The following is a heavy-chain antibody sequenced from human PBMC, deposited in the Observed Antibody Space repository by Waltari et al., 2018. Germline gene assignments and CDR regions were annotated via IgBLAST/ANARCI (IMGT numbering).Heavy chain of an antibody. CDR3: VRGYPDIVATISDY. J-gene: IGHJ4*02. CDR1: RSSIRNNHYY. Sequence: QLQLQESGPGLVKPSETLSLTCPVSRSSIRNNHYYWGWVRQPPGKGLEWIGSFYKSGTTYYNPSLKSRVTISVDTSNNQFSLKLNSVTAADTAVYYCVRGYPDIVATISDYWGQGTLVIVSS. CDR2: FYKSGTT. D-gene: IGHD5-12*01. V-gene: IGHV4-39*07.